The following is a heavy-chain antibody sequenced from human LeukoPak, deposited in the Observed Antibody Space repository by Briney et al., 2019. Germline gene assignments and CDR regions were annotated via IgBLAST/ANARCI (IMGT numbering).Heavy chain of an antibody. D-gene: IGHD3-22*01. J-gene: IGHJ4*02. Sequence: GGSLRLSCAASGFTFSSYWMHWVRQAPGKGLVWVSRINTDGSSTSYADSVKGRFTISRDNAKNTLYLQMNSLRAEDTAVYYCARTKDYYYSSGCFDYWGQGTLVTVSS. CDR3: ARTKDYYYSSGCFDY. CDR1: GFTFSSYW. V-gene: IGHV3-74*01. CDR2: INTDGSST.